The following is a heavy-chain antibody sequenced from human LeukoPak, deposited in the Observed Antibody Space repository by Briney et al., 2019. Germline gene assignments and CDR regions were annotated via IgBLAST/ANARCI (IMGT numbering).Heavy chain of an antibody. D-gene: IGHD4-17*01. J-gene: IGHJ4*02. CDR3: ARGDSDHYITLDY. V-gene: IGHV3-48*01. CDR2: ISRSSDAI. CDR1: GFNFSAYS. Sequence: GGSLRLSCAASGFNFSAYSMNWVRQAPGKGLEWGSYISRSSDAIYDADSVKGRFTISRDNAKNLLFLQMTSLGVEDTALYYCARGDSDHYITLDYWGQGTLVTVSS.